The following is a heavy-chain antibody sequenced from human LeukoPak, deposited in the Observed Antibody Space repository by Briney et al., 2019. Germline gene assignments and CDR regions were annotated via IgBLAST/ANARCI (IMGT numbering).Heavy chain of an antibody. D-gene: IGHD2-15*01. CDR2: IVVGRGNT. Sequence: SVKVSCKASGFTFTSSAMQWVRQARGQRLEWIGCIVVGRGNTNYAQKFQKRVTITRDMSTSTAYMELSSLRSEDTAVYYCAAGWRSLYSYYYGMDVWGQGTTVTVSS. CDR1: GFTFTSSA. J-gene: IGHJ6*02. V-gene: IGHV1-58*02. CDR3: AAGWRSLYSYYYGMDV.